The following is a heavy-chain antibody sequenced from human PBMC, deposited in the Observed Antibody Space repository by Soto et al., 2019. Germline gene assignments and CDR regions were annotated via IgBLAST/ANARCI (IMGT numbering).Heavy chain of an antibody. CDR1: GFTFSSYG. V-gene: IGHV3-33*01. Sequence: ESGGGVVQPGRSLRLSCAASGFTFSSYGMHWVRQAPGKGLEWVAVIWYDGSNKYYADSVKGRFTISRDNSKNTLYLQMNSLRAEDTAVYYCARGEDIVVVPAATTPQHYYYYGMDVWGQGTTVTVSS. J-gene: IGHJ6*02. CDR2: IWYDGSNK. D-gene: IGHD2-2*01. CDR3: ARGEDIVVVPAATTPQHYYYYGMDV.